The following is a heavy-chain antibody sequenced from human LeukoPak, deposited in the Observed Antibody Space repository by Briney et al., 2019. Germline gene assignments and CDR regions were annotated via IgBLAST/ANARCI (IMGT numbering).Heavy chain of an antibody. CDR1: GGSFSGYY. J-gene: IGHJ6*02. CDR3: ARGLRYSSSWYYYGMDV. D-gene: IGHD6-13*01. V-gene: IGHV4-34*01. Sequence: SETLPLTCAVYGGSFSGYYWSWIRQPPGKGLEWIGEINHSGSTNYNPSLKSRVTISVDTSKNQFSLKLSSVTAADTAVYYCARGLRYSSSWYYYGMDVWGQGTTVTVSS. CDR2: INHSGST.